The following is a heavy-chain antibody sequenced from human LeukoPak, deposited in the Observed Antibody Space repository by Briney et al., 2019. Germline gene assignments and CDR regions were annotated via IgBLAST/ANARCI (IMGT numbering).Heavy chain of an antibody. J-gene: IGHJ5*02. V-gene: IGHV4-31*03. CDR1: GGSISSGGYY. Sequence: PSETLSLTCTVSGGSISSGGYYWSWIRQHPGKGLEWIGYIYYSGSTYYNPSLKSRVTISVDTSKNQFSLKLSSVTAADTAVYYCARDRESLYSSGWHGGFDPWGQGTLVTVSS. CDR3: ARDRESLYSSGWHGGFDP. D-gene: IGHD6-19*01. CDR2: IYYSGST.